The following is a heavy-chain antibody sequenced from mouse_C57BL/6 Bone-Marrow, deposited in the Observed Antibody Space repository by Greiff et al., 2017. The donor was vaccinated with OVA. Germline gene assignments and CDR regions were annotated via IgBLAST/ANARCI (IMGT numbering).Heavy chain of an antibody. CDR3: ARDCTVVGYFDV. J-gene: IGHJ1*03. CDR2: INYDGSST. CDR1: GFTFSDYY. Sequence: DVHLVESEGGLVQPGSSMKLSCTASGFTFSDYYMAWVRQVPEKGLEWVANINYDGSSTYYLDSLKSRFIISRDNAKNILYLQMSSLKSEDTATYYCARDCTVVGYFDVWGTGTTVTVSS. V-gene: IGHV5-16*01. D-gene: IGHD1-1*01.